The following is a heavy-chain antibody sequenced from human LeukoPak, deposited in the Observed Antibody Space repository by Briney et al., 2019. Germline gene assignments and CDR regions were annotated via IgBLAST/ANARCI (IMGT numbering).Heavy chain of an antibody. CDR3: ARGEYYDAFDI. CDR1: GYTFTSYD. V-gene: IGHV1-8*03. Sequence: ASVKVSCKASGYTFTSYDTNWVRQATGQGLEWMGWMNPNSGNTGYAQKFQGRVTITRNTSISTAYMELSSLRSEDTAVYYCARGEYYDAFDIWGQGTMVTVSS. CDR2: MNPNSGNT. D-gene: IGHD2/OR15-2a*01. J-gene: IGHJ3*02.